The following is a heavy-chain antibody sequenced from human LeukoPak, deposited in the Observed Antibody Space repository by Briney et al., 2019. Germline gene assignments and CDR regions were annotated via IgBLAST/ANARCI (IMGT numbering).Heavy chain of an antibody. D-gene: IGHD2-15*01. Sequence: GASVKVSCKASGYTFTSYAMHWVRQAPGQRLEWMGWINAGNGNTKYSQKFQGRVTITRDTSASTAYMELSSLRSEDTAVYYCARVGAPGGSWFDPWGQGTLVTVSS. V-gene: IGHV1-3*01. CDR2: INAGNGNT. CDR1: GYTFTSYA. CDR3: ARVGAPGGSWFDP. J-gene: IGHJ5*02.